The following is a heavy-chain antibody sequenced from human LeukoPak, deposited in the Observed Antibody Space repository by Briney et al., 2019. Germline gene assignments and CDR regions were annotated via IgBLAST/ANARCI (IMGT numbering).Heavy chain of an antibody. CDR2: ISSNGGTP. J-gene: IGHJ4*02. D-gene: IGHD5-12*01. CDR1: GFTFSNYA. CDR3: VKDRPTWPIDY. Sequence: PGGSLRLSCAASGFTFSNYAMSWVRQAPGKGLEWVSSISSNGGTPYYADSVKGRFTISRDSSKNTLYLQMNSLRAEDTAVYYCVKDRPTWPIDYWGQGTLVTVSS. V-gene: IGHV3-23*01.